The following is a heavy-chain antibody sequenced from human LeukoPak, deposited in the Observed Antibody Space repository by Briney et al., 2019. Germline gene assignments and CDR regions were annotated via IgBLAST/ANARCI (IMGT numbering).Heavy chain of an antibody. CDR3: ARDGYGDYDLYDY. J-gene: IGHJ4*02. CDR1: GFTFSSYW. Sequence: GGSLRLSCAASGFTFSSYWMSWVRQAPGKGLEWVANIKQDGSEKYYVDSVKGRFTISRDNAKNSLYLQMNSLRAEDTAVYYCARDGYGDYDLYDYWGQGTLVTVSS. V-gene: IGHV3-7*01. CDR2: IKQDGSEK. D-gene: IGHD4-17*01.